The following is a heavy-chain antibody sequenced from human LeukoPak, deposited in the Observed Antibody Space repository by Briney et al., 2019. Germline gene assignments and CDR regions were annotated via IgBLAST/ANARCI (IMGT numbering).Heavy chain of an antibody. CDR1: GGSISSSSFF. Sequence: SETLSLTCTVSGGSISSSSFFWGWLRQPPGKGLEWIGSIHYTGSTYFNPSLKSRITISVDTSKNQFSLKLSSVTAADTAVYYCARPGSSGWSYWGQGTLVTVSS. CDR2: IHYTGST. J-gene: IGHJ4*02. D-gene: IGHD6-19*01. CDR3: ARPGSSGWSY. V-gene: IGHV4-39*01.